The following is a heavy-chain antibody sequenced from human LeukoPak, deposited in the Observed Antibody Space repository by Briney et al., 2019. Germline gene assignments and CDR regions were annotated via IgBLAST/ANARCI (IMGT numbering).Heavy chain of an antibody. CDR3: ARGQEIAAAGTIDY. CDR1: GFTFSSYS. CDR2: ISSSSSTI. J-gene: IGHJ4*02. V-gene: IGHV3-48*01. D-gene: IGHD6-13*01. Sequence: GGSLRLSCAAPGFTFSSYSMNWVRQAPGRGLEWVSYISSSSSTIYYADSVKGRFTISRDNAKNSLYLQMNSLRAEDTAVYYCARGQEIAAAGTIDYWGQGTLVTVSS.